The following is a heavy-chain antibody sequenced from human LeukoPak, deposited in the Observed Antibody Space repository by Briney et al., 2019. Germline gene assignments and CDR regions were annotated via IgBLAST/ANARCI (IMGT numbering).Heavy chain of an antibody. V-gene: IGHV3-23*01. CDR1: GFTFSSYA. Sequence: AGGSLRLSCAASGFTFSSYAMSWVRQAPGKGLEWVSAVSGSGGSTCYADSVKGRFTISRDNSKNTLYLQMNSLRAEDTAVYYCAKDLYYFDYWGQGTLVTVSS. CDR2: VSGSGGST. J-gene: IGHJ4*02. CDR3: AKDLYYFDY.